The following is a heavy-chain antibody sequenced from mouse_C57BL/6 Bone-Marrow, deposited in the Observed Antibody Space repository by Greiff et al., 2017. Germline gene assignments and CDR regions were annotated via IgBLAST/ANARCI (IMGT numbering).Heavy chain of an antibody. Sequence: VQLQQSGPKLVKPGASVKIPCKASGYTFTDYNMDWVKQSHGKSLEWIGDINPNNGGTIYNQKFKGTATLTVDKSSSTAYMELRSLTSEDTAVYYCARVGSNYFDYWGQGTTLTVSS. V-gene: IGHV1-18*01. CDR2: INPNNGGT. CDR3: ARVGSNYFDY. CDR1: GYTFTDYN. J-gene: IGHJ2*01. D-gene: IGHD4-1*01.